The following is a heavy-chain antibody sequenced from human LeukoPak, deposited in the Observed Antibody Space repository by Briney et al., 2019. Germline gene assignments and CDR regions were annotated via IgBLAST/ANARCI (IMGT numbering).Heavy chain of an antibody. V-gene: IGHV3-53*01. J-gene: IGHJ6*02. CDR2: IHSGGNI. D-gene: IGHD1-1*01. CDR1: GLSISDNY. Sequence: PGGSLRLSCAASGLSISDNYMSWVRQAPGKGLEWVSIIHSGGNIYYADSVKGRFTISRDNSQNTPYLQMNSLRAEDTAVYYCARDRGYAMDVWGQGTTVTVSS. CDR3: ARDRGYAMDV.